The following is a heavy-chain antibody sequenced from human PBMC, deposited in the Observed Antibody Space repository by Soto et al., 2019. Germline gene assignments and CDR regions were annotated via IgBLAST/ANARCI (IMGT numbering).Heavy chain of an antibody. CDR3: ARSVEGHFDY. CDR2: ITSDTKTI. V-gene: IGHV3-48*02. Sequence: EVQLVESGGNLVQPGGSLRLSCAAPGFRFSIYSMNWVRQAPGKGLEWSAYITSDTKTIKYADSVKGRFTISRDNGKNSVYLQMNSLRDEDTAVYYCARSVEGHFDYWGQGTVVTVSA. CDR1: GFRFSIYS. J-gene: IGHJ4*02. D-gene: IGHD6-19*01.